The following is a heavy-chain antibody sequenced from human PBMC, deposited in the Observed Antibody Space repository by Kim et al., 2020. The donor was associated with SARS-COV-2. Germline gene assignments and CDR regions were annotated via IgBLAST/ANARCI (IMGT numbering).Heavy chain of an antibody. CDR1: GGSISGHY. D-gene: IGHD7-27*01. CDR2: IYTSGST. J-gene: IGHJ5*02. V-gene: IGHV4-4*07. CDR3: ARDKGVTGEVGFDP. Sequence: SETLSLSCTVSGGSISGHYLSWIRQPAGKGLEWLGRIYTSGSTVYNPSFKGRVTMSVDMSKSQISLRLTSVTAADTAVYYCARDKGVTGEVGFDPWGQGT.